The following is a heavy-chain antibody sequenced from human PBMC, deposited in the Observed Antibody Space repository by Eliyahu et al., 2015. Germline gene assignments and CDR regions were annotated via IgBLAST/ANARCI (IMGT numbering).Heavy chain of an antibody. CDR1: XYTLTELS. V-gene: IGHV1-24*01. CDR3: ATVGRDGSSFWY. CDR2: FDPENGET. D-gene: IGHD5-24*01. J-gene: IGHJ4*02. Sequence: QVQLVQSGAEVKKPGASVKVSCKVSXYTLTELSMHWVXQAPGKGLEWMGGFDPENGETIYAQKFQGRVTMTEDTSTDTAYMELSSLRSEDTAVYYCATVGRDGSSFWYWGQGTLVTVSS.